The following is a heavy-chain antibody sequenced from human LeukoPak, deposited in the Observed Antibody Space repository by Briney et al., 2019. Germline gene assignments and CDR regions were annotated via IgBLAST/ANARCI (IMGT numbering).Heavy chain of an antibody. Sequence: PGGSLRLSCAASGFTFRSYWMSWVRQAPGKGLEWVANIKPGGSEGYYVDSVKGRFTISRDNAKNSLDLQMNCLRAEDTAVYYCARVPGFDYWGQGTLVTVSS. V-gene: IGHV3-7*01. J-gene: IGHJ4*02. CDR1: GFTFRSYW. CDR3: ARVPGFDY. CDR2: IKPGGSEG.